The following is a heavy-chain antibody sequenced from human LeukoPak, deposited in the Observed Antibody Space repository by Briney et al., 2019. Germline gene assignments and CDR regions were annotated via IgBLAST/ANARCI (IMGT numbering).Heavy chain of an antibody. CDR3: AGEGGSGMDV. V-gene: IGHV3-48*03. D-gene: IGHD1-26*01. CDR2: ISSSGSTI. Sequence: GGSLRLSCAASGFTFSSYEMNWVRQAPGKGLEWVSYISSSGSTIYYADSVKGRFTISRDNAKNSLYLQMSSLRAEDTAVYYSAGEGGSGMDVWGQGTTVTVSS. CDR1: GFTFSSYE. J-gene: IGHJ6*02.